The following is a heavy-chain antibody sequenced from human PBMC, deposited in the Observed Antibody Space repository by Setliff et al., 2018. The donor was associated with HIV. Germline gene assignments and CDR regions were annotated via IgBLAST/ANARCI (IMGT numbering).Heavy chain of an antibody. CDR2: ISSKRTSI. J-gene: IGHJ6*03. Sequence: GSLRLSCETSGFTFGDFCMNWVRQAPGKGLEWISYISSKRTSIYYADSVKGRFTISRDNDRNSLYLQMNSLRAEDTAVYYCARGPTTVTNYYYYYMDVWGKGTTVTVSS. CDR1: GFTFGDFC. CDR3: ARGPTTVTNYYYYYMDV. D-gene: IGHD4-17*01. V-gene: IGHV3-48*01.